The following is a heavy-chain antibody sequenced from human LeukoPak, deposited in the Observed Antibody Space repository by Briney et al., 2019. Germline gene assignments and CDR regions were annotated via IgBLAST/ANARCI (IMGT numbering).Heavy chain of an antibody. D-gene: IGHD6-6*01. Sequence: PGGSLRLSCAAYGFTFSSYRMNWVRQAPGKGLEWVSSISTSSIYIYYADSLKGRFTISRDKAKNSPYMEMNSLRTEDTAVYNCATEDGSSSGIWFDPWGQGTLVTVSS. CDR1: GFTFSSYR. V-gene: IGHV3-21*01. CDR2: ISTSSIYI. J-gene: IGHJ5*02. CDR3: ATEDGSSSGIWFDP.